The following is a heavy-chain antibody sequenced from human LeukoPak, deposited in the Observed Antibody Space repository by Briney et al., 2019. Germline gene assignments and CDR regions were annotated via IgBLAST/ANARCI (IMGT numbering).Heavy chain of an antibody. CDR1: GGSISSYY. CDR3: ARSGYYDFWSGYSDAFDI. CDR2: ICYSGST. J-gene: IGHJ3*02. Sequence: SETLSLTCTVSGGSISSYYWSWIRQPPGKGLEWIGYICYSGSTNYNPSLKSRVTISVDTSKNQFSLKLSSVTAADTAVYYCARSGYYDFWSGYSDAFDIWGQGTMVTVSS. V-gene: IGHV4-59*01. D-gene: IGHD3-3*01.